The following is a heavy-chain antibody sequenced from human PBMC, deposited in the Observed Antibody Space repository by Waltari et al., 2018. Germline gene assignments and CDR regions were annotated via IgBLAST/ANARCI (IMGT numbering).Heavy chain of an antibody. V-gene: IGHV3-74*01. D-gene: IGHD4-17*01. J-gene: IGHJ4*02. CDR3: SRDLQHGDFGRGRDY. CDR1: GFTFSSHW. CDR2: TNGDGSST. Sequence: EVQLEESGGGLVQPGGSLRLSCAASGFTFSSHWMHWVRPAPGKGLVWVSRTNGDGSSTSYADSVKGRFTISRDNAKNTLYLQMNSLRAEDTAVYYCSRDLQHGDFGRGRDYWGQGTLVTVSS.